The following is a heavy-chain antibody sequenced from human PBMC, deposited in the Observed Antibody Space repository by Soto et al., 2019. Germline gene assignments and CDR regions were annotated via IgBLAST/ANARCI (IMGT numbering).Heavy chain of an antibody. J-gene: IGHJ6*02. V-gene: IGHV5-10-1*01. CDR3: ASGRYSSSWYGADYYYYGMDV. CDR2: IDPSDSYT. D-gene: IGHD6-13*01. Sequence: GESLKISCKGSGYSFTSYWISWVRQMPGKGLEWMGRIDPSDSYTNYSPSFQGHVTISADKSISTAYLQWSSLKASDTAMYYCASGRYSSSWYGADYYYYGMDVWGQGTTVTVSS. CDR1: GYSFTSYW.